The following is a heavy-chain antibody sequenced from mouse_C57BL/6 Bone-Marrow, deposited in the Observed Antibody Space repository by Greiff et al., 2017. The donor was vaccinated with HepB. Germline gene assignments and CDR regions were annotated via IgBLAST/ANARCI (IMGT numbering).Heavy chain of an antibody. Sequence: EVKLVESGGGLVKPGGSLKLSCAASGFTFSSYAMSWVRQTPEKRLEWVATISDGGSYTYYPDNVKGRFTISRDNAKNNLYLQMSHLKSEDTAMYYCARDEGAGTAWFAYWGQGTLVTVSA. CDR2: ISDGGSYT. D-gene: IGHD4-1*01. CDR1: GFTFSSYA. CDR3: ARDEGAGTAWFAY. J-gene: IGHJ3*01. V-gene: IGHV5-4*01.